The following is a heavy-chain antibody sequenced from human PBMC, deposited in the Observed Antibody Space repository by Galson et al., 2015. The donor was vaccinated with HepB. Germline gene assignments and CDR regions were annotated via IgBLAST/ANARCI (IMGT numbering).Heavy chain of an antibody. CDR1: GYTFTSYA. CDR3: ARVGITMRFDP. CDR2: INAGNGNT. D-gene: IGHD3-22*01. J-gene: IGHJ5*02. V-gene: IGHV1-3*01. Sequence: SVKVSCKASGYTFTSYAMHWARQAPGQRLEWMGWINAGNGNTKYSQKFQGRVTITRDTSASTAYMELSSLRSEDTAVYYCARVGITMRFDPWGQGTLVTVSS.